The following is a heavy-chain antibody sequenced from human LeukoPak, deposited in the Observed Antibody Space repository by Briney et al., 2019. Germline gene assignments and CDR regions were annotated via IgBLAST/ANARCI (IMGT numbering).Heavy chain of an antibody. D-gene: IGHD6-19*01. J-gene: IGHJ3*01. CDR2: MYYSGST. CDR3: ARQWEDSSGWYRVFDL. Sequence: PSETLSLTCSVSGASISSSTYYWGWIRQPPGKGLEWIGSMYYSGSTYYNPSLKSRVTISIDTSKNQFSLKLSSVTAADTAVYYCARQWEDSSGWYRVFDLWVQGTMVTVSS. V-gene: IGHV4-39*01. CDR1: GASISSSTYY.